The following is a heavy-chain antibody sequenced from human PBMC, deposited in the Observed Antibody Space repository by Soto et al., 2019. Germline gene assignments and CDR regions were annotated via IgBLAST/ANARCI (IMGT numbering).Heavy chain of an antibody. CDR1: GDSVSSNSAA. CDR3: ARDPGPGIAVAGILGDAFDI. CDR2: TYYRSKWYN. V-gene: IGHV6-1*01. D-gene: IGHD6-19*01. J-gene: IGHJ3*02. Sequence: QSQTLSLTCAISGDSVSSNSAAWNWIRQSPSRGLEWLGRTYYRSKWYNDYAVSVKSRITINPDTSKNQFSLQLNSVTPEDTAVYYCARDPGPGIAVAGILGDAFDIWGQGTMVTVSS.